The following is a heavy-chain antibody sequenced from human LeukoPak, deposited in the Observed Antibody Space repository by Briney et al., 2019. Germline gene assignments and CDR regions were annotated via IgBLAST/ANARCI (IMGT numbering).Heavy chain of an antibody. CDR2: IYTSGST. Sequence: SETLSLTCTVSGGSISSGSYYWSWIRQPAGKGLEWIGRIYTSGSTNYNPSLKSRVTISVDTSKNQFSLKLSSVTAADTAVYYCARDGSGYDFGARRGFFDYWGQGTLVTVSS. J-gene: IGHJ4*02. V-gene: IGHV4-61*02. CDR1: GGSISSGSYY. D-gene: IGHD5-12*01. CDR3: ARDGSGYDFGARRGFFDY.